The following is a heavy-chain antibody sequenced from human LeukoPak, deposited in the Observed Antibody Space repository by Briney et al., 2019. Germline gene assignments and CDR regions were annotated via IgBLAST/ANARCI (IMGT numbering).Heavy chain of an antibody. Sequence: ASVKVSCKASGYTFTSYGISWVRQAPGQGLEWMGWISAYNGNTDYAQKLQGRVTMTTDTSTSTAYMELRSLRSDDTAVYYCARDGPYYDILTGYYRTSQPIDYWGQGTLVTVSS. V-gene: IGHV1-18*01. CDR2: ISAYNGNT. CDR3: ARDGPYYDILTGYYRTSQPIDY. J-gene: IGHJ4*02. D-gene: IGHD3-9*01. CDR1: GYTFTSYG.